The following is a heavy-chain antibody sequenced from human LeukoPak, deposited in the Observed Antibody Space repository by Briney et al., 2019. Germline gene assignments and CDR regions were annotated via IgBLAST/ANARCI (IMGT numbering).Heavy chain of an antibody. J-gene: IGHJ3*02. CDR3: ASTMIVVVITPHDAFDI. V-gene: IGHV3-48*04. Sequence: GGSLRLSCAASGFTFSSYSMNWVRQAPGKGLEWVSYISSSSSTIYYADSVKSRFTISRDNAKNSLYLQMNSLRAEDTAVYYCASTMIVVVITPHDAFDIWGQGTMVTVSS. D-gene: IGHD3-22*01. CDR1: GFTFSSYS. CDR2: ISSSSSTI.